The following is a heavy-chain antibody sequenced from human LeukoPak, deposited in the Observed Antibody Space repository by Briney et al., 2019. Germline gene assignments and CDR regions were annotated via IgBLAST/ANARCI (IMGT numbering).Heavy chain of an antibody. V-gene: IGHV4-31*01. J-gene: IGHJ5*02. D-gene: IGHD3-10*01. CDR1: GGSISSGGYY. Sequence: PSQTLSLTCTVSGGSISSGGYYWSWIRQHPGKGLEWIGYIYYSGSTYYNPSLKRPVTISVDTSKNQFSLKLSSVTAADTAVYYCARDYRSGSGTPRVNWFDPWGQGTLVTVSS. CDR2: IYYSGST. CDR3: ARDYRSGSGTPRVNWFDP.